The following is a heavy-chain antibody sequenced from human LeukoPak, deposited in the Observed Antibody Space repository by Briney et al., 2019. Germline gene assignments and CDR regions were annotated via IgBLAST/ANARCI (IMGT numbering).Heavy chain of an antibody. CDR3: ARDRDGGYDRIFDY. CDR1: GFTLSNYR. Sequence: GGSLRLSCVVSGFTLSNYRMNRVRQAPGKGLEWVSSITSSSTYIYYADSVKGRFTISRDNAKNSLYLQMDSLRAEDTAVYYCARDRDGGYDRIFDYWGQGTLVTVSS. V-gene: IGHV3-21*01. CDR2: ITSSSTYI. D-gene: IGHD5-12*01. J-gene: IGHJ4*02.